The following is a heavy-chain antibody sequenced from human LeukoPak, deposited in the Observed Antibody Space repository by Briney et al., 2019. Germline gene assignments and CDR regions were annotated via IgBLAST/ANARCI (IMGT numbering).Heavy chain of an antibody. CDR3: ARGLGHDSSGYYYGSWFDP. D-gene: IGHD3-22*01. CDR1: GGSFSGYY. J-gene: IGHJ5*02. V-gene: IGHV4-34*01. CDR2: INHSGST. Sequence: PSETLSLTCAVYGGSFSGYYWSWIRQPPGKGLEWIGEINHSGSTNYNPSLKSRVTISVDTSKNQFSLKLSSVTAADTAVYYCARGLGHDSSGYYYGSWFDPWGQGTLVTVSS.